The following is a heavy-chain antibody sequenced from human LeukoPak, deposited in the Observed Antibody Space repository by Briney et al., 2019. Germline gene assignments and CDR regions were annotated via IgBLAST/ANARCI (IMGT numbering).Heavy chain of an antibody. CDR1: GFTFSSYS. CDR3: ARGEEFGDY. V-gene: IGHV3-21*01. D-gene: IGHD3-10*01. Sequence: GGSLRLSCAASGFTFSSYSMNWVRQSPGKGLEWVSSIISSSSYIYYADSGKGRFTISRDNAKNSLYLQMNSLRAEDTAVYYCARGEEFGDYWGQGTLVTVSS. CDR2: IISSSSYI. J-gene: IGHJ4*02.